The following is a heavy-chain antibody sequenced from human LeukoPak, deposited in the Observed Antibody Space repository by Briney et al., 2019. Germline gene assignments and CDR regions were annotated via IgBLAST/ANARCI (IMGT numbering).Heavy chain of an antibody. CDR3: VRDLVRGVHPVFYFDL. CDR2: ISSSGDYI. J-gene: IGHJ2*01. D-gene: IGHD3-10*01. CDR1: GFPFSDYS. V-gene: IGHV3-21*01. Sequence: IPGGSLRLSCAASGFPFSDYSMNWVRQAPGKGLEWVSSISSSGDYIYSADSVKGRFTISRDNAKNSLHLQMTNLSAEDTAVYFCVRDLVRGVHPVFYFDLWGRGTLVTVSS.